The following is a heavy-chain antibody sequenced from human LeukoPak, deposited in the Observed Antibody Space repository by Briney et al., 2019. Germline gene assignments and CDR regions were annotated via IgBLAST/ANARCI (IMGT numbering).Heavy chain of an antibody. J-gene: IGHJ6*02. D-gene: IGHD3-10*01. CDR2: SSSSRSSI. Sequence: GGCLRLSCAVFGFTFTSYSMNWVRQAPGKGLEWVSHSSSSRSSIYYADSVRGRFTISRDNAKNSLYLQMNSLRAEDTAVYYCARDYGPYGMDVWGQGTTVTVSS. CDR1: GFTFTSYS. V-gene: IGHV3-48*04. CDR3: ARDYGPYGMDV.